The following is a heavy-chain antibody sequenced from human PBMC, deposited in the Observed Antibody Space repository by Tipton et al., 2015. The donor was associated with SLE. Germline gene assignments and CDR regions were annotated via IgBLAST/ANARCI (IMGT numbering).Heavy chain of an antibody. Sequence: TLSLTCTVSGGSISSSSYYWGWIRQPPGKGLEWIGSIYYSGSTYYNPSLKSRVTISVDTSKNQFSLKLSSVTAADTAVYYCARDLSSGWTDAFDIWGQGTMVTVSS. J-gene: IGHJ3*02. CDR2: IYYSGST. CDR3: ARDLSSGWTDAFDI. D-gene: IGHD6-19*01. CDR1: GGSISSSSYY. V-gene: IGHV4-39*07.